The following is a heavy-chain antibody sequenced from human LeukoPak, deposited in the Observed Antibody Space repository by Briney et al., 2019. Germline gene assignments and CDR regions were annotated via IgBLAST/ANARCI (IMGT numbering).Heavy chain of an antibody. Sequence: SETLSLTCTVSGGSISSYYWSWIRQPPGKGLEWIGYIYYSGSTNYNPSLKSRVTISADTSKNQFSLKLSSVTAADTAVYYCAKNGQSGFSFDPWGQGTLVTVSS. V-gene: IGHV4-59*12. D-gene: IGHD1-26*01. CDR2: IYYSGST. CDR3: AKNGQSGFSFDP. J-gene: IGHJ5*02. CDR1: GGSISSYY.